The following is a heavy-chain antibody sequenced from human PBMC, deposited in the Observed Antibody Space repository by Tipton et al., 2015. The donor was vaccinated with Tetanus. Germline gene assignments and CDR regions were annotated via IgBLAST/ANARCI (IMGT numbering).Heavy chain of an antibody. D-gene: IGHD3-22*01. V-gene: IGHV4-39*01. CDR3: ASQGGSSGYYYFDY. J-gene: IGHJ4*02. CDR1: GGSVSTTTYY. Sequence: TLSLTCTVSGGSVSTTTYYWAWIRQPPGKGLEWIGSIYYTGSTYYNSSLKSRVTISVDTSKNNFSLKLNSVTAADTAIYYCASQGGSSGYYYFDYWGQGTLVTASS. CDR2: IYYTGST.